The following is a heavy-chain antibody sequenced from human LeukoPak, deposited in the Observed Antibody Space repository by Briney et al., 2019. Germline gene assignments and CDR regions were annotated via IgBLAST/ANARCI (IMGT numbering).Heavy chain of an antibody. CDR1: GFNFGDYA. D-gene: IGHD3-3*01. Sequence: GRSLRLSCTTSGFNFGDYAMSWVRQAPGKGLEWVGFIRSKLHGGTTEYAASVKGRFTISRDDSKSIAYLQMNSLKTEDTAMYYCTRDGTPETIWSGYYIDYWGQGTLVTVSS. V-gene: IGHV3-49*04. J-gene: IGHJ4*02. CDR3: TRDGTPETIWSGYYIDY. CDR2: IRSKLHGGTT.